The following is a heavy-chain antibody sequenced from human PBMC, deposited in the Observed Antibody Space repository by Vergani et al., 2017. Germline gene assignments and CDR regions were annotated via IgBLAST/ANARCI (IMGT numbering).Heavy chain of an antibody. CDR3: ARCPGFDGANWGDY. J-gene: IGHJ4*02. D-gene: IGHD7-27*01. CDR1: GDTFTGYY. CDR2: INPNSGGT. V-gene: IGHV1-2*02. Sequence: QVQLVQSGAEVKKPGASVKVSCKASGDTFTGYYMHWVRQAPGQGLEWMGWINPNSGGTNYAQKFQGRVTMTRDTSISTAYMELSRLRSADTAVYYCARCPGFDGANWGDYWGQGTLVTVSS.